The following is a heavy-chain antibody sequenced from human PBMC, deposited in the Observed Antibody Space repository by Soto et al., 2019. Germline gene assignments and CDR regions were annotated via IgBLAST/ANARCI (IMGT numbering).Heavy chain of an antibody. Sequence: QVQLVQSGAEVKKPGSSVKVSCKASGGTFSSYTISWVRQAPGQGLEWMGRIIPILGIANYAQKFQGRVTITADKSTSTAYMELSSLRSEDTAVYYCARATTVVTPGFDPWGQGTLVTVSS. V-gene: IGHV1-69*02. D-gene: IGHD2-21*02. CDR1: GGTFSSYT. J-gene: IGHJ5*02. CDR3: ARATTVVTPGFDP. CDR2: IIPILGIA.